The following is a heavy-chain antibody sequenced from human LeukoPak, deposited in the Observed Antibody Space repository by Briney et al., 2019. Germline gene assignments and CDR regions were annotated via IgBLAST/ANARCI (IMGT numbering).Heavy chain of an antibody. CDR1: GFTFDDYA. CDR3: AKDPYTYYYDSDGYTFDS. CDR2: ISWDGGST. Sequence: GGSLRLSCAASGFTFDDYAMHWVRQTPGKGLEWVSVISWDGGSTYYADSVEGRFTISRDNSKNTLYLQMNSLRAEDTAVYYCAKDPYTYYYDSDGYTFDSWGQGTLVTVSS. D-gene: IGHD3-22*01. J-gene: IGHJ4*02. V-gene: IGHV3-43D*03.